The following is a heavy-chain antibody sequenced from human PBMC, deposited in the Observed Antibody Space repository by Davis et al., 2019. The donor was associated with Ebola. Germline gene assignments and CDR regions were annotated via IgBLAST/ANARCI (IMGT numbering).Heavy chain of an antibody. J-gene: IGHJ4*02. CDR3: ARLLTTSDY. CDR2: IYYSGST. CDR1: GGSFSGYY. Sequence: PSETLSLTCAVYGGSFSGYYWSWIRQPPGKGLEWIGYIYYSGSTNYNPSLKSRVTISVDTSKNQFSLKLSSVTAADTAVYYCARLLTTSDYWGQGTLVTVSS. V-gene: IGHV4-59*08. D-gene: IGHD4-17*01.